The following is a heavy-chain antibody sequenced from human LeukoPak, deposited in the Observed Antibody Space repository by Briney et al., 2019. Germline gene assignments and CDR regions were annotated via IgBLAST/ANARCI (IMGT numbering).Heavy chain of an antibody. CDR3: AREWLLLPWFDP. J-gene: IGHJ5*02. CDR1: GGSFSGYY. V-gene: IGHV4-34*01. D-gene: IGHD3-22*01. CDR2: INHSGST. Sequence: SETLSLTCAVYGGSFSGYYWSWIRQPPGEGLEWIGEINHSGSTNYNPSLKSRVTISVDTSKNQFSLKLSSVTAADTAVYYCAREWLLLPWFDPWGQGTLVTVSS.